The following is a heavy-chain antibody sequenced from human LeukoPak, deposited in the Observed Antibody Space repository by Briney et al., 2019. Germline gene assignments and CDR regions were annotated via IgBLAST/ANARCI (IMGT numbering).Heavy chain of an antibody. V-gene: IGHV4-39*01. CDR3: ARIAAAGAESLPFDY. CDR2: IYYSGST. CDR1: GGSISSSSYS. J-gene: IGHJ4*02. D-gene: IGHD6-13*01. Sequence: PSETLSLTCTVSGGSISSSSYSWGWIRQPPGKGLEWIGSIYYSGSTYYNPSLKSRVTISVDTSKNQFSLKLSSVTAADTAVYYCARIAAAGAESLPFDYWGQGTLVTVSS.